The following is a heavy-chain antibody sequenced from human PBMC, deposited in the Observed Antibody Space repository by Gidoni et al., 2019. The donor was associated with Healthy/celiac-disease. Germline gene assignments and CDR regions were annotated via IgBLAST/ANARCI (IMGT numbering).Heavy chain of an antibody. CDR1: GGTFSSLA. CDR3: ARDNDSSGYYFPH. J-gene: IGHJ4*02. Sequence: QAQLVQSGAEVTKTGYSVMLSCKASGGTFSSLATSWVRQATGQGLEWMGGIIPIFGTAEYAQKFQGRVTITADESTSTAYMELSSLRSEDTAVYYCARDNDSSGYYFPHWGQGTLVTVSS. CDR2: IIPIFGTA. V-gene: IGHV1-69*01. D-gene: IGHD3-22*01.